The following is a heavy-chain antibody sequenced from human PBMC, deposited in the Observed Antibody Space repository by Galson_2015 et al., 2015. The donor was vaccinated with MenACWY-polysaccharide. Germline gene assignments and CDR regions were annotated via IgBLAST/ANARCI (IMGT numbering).Heavy chain of an antibody. CDR2: ISYDGSNK. CDR3: AKDPPCSSTSCYTYYYMDV. CDR1: GFTFSSYG. Sequence: SLRLSCAASGFTFSSYGMHWVRQAPGKELEWVAVISYDGSNKYYAYSVKGRFTISRDNSKNTLYLQMNSLRAEDTAVYYCAKDPPCSSTSCYTYYYMDVWGKGTRVTVS. V-gene: IGHV3-30*18. D-gene: IGHD2-2*02. J-gene: IGHJ6*03.